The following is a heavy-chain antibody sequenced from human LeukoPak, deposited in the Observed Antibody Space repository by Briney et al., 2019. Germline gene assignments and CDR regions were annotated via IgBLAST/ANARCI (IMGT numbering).Heavy chain of an antibody. CDR2: ISSSSSYI. CDR3: ARESGFGELFPYCMDV. Sequence: GGSLRLSCAASGFTFSSYSMNWVRQAPGKGLEWVSSISSSSSYIYYADSVKGRFTISRDNAKNSLYLQMNSLRAEDTAVYYCARESGFGELFPYCMDVWGQGTTVTVSS. V-gene: IGHV3-21*01. CDR1: GFTFSSYS. D-gene: IGHD3-10*01. J-gene: IGHJ6*02.